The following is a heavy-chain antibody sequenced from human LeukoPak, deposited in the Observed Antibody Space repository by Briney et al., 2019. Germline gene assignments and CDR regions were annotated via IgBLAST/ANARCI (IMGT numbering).Heavy chain of an antibody. J-gene: IGHJ4*02. D-gene: IGHD3-10*01. V-gene: IGHV3-33*08. CDR1: GFTFSSYG. CDR3: TRDGSGSQGF. CDR2: IWYGGSNR. Sequence: GGSLRLSCAASGFTFSSYGMHWVRQAPGKGLEWVAVIWYGGSNRYYADSVKDRFTVSRDNSKNTLFLQMNSLRAEDTAVYYCTRDGSGSQGFWGQGTLVTVSS.